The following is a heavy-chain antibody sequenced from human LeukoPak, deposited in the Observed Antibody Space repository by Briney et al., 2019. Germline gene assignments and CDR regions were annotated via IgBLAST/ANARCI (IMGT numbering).Heavy chain of an antibody. Sequence: EASVKVSCKASGYIFTGYQMHWVRQPPGQGLEWMGWITPNSGGTNYAQNLQGRVTITRDTSMSTAYMELSSLRSDDTAVYYCARLINGGRAFDIWGQGTVVTVSS. V-gene: IGHV1-2*02. CDR1: GYIFTGYQ. J-gene: IGHJ3*02. D-gene: IGHD3-16*01. CDR2: ITPNSGGT. CDR3: ARLINGGRAFDI.